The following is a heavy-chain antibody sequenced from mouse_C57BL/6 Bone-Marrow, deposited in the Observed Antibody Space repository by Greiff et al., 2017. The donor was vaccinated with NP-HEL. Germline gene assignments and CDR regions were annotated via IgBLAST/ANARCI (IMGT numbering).Heavy chain of an antibody. V-gene: IGHV1-66*01. CDR3: ARGEMFTTRFDY. CDR2: IYPGSGNT. Sequence: QVQLQQSGPELVKPGASVKISCKASGYSFTSYYIHWVKQRPGQGLEWIGWIYPGSGNTKYNEKFKGKSTLTADTSSSTAYMQLSILTSEDSAVYYCARGEMFTTRFDYWGQGTTLTVSS. J-gene: IGHJ2*01. CDR1: GYSFTSYY. D-gene: IGHD2-3*01.